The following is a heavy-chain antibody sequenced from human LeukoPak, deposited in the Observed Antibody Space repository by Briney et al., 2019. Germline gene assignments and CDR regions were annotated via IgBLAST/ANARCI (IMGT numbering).Heavy chain of an antibody. V-gene: IGHV3-53*04. Sequence: GGSLRLSCAASGLTFSSSYMSWVRQAPGKGLEWVSIIYIGDNPHYADSVKGRFTISRHNSKNTLYLQMNSLRAEDTAVYYCARVRPWVFDYWGQGTRVTVSS. CDR3: ARVRPWVFDY. CDR2: IYIGDNP. CDR1: GLTFSSSY. J-gene: IGHJ4*02.